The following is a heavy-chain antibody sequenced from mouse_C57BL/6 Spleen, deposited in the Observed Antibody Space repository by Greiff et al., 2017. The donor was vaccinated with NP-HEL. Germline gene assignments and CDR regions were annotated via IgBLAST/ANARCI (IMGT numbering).Heavy chain of an antibody. CDR3: ARELFITTVVAKGYCDY. V-gene: IGHV1-81*01. CDR2: IYPRSGTT. Sequence: QVQLQQSGAELARPGASVKLSCKASGYTFTSYGISWVKQRTGQGLEWIGEIYPRSGTTYYNEKFKGLAPLTADKSSSTAYMELRSLTSEDSAVYFCARELFITTVVAKGYCDYWGQGTTLTVSS. J-gene: IGHJ2*01. CDR1: GYTFTSYG. D-gene: IGHD1-1*01.